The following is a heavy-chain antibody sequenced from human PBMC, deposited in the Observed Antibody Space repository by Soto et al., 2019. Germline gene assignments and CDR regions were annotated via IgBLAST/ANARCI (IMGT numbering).Heavy chain of an antibody. V-gene: IGHV5-51*01. D-gene: IGHD4-17*01. J-gene: IGHJ4*02. Sequence: RGESLKISCKGSGYYFPSYWIGWVRQMPGKGLEWMGIFYPGDSDTRYSPSFQGQVTISADRSISTAYLQWSSLKPSDTAMYDCARQGNGAEGFDYWGQGTLVTV. CDR2: FYPGDSDT. CDR3: ARQGNGAEGFDY. CDR1: GYYFPSYW.